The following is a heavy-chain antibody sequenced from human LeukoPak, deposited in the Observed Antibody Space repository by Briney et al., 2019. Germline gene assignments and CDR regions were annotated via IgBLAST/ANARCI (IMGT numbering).Heavy chain of an antibody. J-gene: IGHJ4*02. CDR2: INPNSGGT. V-gene: IGHV1-2*02. Sequence: ASVKVSCKASGYTFTGYYMHWVRQAPGQGLEWMGWINPNSGGTNYAQKFQGRVTMTRDTSISTAYMELSRLRSEDTAVYYCAREERGKPPGYFDYWGQGTLVTVSS. CDR3: AREERGKPPGYFDY. CDR1: GYTFTGYY. D-gene: IGHD3-10*01.